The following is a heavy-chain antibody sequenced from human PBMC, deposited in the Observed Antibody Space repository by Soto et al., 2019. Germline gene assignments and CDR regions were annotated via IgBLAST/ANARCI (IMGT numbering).Heavy chain of an antibody. Sequence: GGSLRLSCAASGFTFSSYAMSWVRQAPWKGLEWVSAISGSGGSTYYADSVKGRFTISRDNSKNTLYLQMHSLRAEDTALYYCARGPFDIYYYYGMDVWGQGTPVTVSS. V-gene: IGHV3-23*01. CDR2: ISGSGGST. J-gene: IGHJ6*02. CDR1: GFTFSSYA. CDR3: ARGPFDIYYYYGMDV.